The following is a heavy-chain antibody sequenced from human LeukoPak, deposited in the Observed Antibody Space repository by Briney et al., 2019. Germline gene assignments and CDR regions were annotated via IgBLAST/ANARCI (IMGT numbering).Heavy chain of an antibody. CDR1: GGSISSYY. J-gene: IGHJ6*02. CDR2: IYYSGST. V-gene: IGHV4-59*08. CDR3: ARFVVVTASPYYYGMDV. Sequence: SETLSLTCTVSGGSISSYYWSWIRQPPGKGLEWIGYIYYSGSTNYNPSLKSRVTISVDTSKNQFSLKLSSVTAADTAAYYCARFVVVTASPYYYGMDVWGQGTTVTVSS. D-gene: IGHD2-21*02.